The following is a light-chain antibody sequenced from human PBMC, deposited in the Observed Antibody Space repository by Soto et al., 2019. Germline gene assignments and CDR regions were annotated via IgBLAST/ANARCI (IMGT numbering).Light chain of an antibody. Sequence: QSVLTQPPSVSGAPGQRVTISCTGSNSNIGAAYGVHWYQQLPGTAPKVLIYGNSNRPSGVPDRFSGSKSGTSASLAITGLQAEDAADYYCQSYDSSLSAWVFGGGTKLTVL. CDR3: QSYDSSLSAWV. J-gene: IGLJ3*02. CDR1: NSNIGAAYG. CDR2: GNS. V-gene: IGLV1-40*01.